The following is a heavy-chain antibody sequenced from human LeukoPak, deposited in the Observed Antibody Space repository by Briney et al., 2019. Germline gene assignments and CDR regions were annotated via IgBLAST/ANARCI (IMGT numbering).Heavy chain of an antibody. J-gene: IGHJ4*02. CDR2: IKTDGSTV. CDR3: ARAGFYNGLDY. Sequence: GGSLRLSCTASGFTFSSYWMHWVRQAPGKGLVWVSHIKTDGSTVSYADSVKGRFTISRDNAKNTLYLQMNSLRAEDTAVYFCARAGFYNGLDYWGQGTLATASS. V-gene: IGHV3-74*01. CDR1: GFTFSSYW. D-gene: IGHD2-8*01.